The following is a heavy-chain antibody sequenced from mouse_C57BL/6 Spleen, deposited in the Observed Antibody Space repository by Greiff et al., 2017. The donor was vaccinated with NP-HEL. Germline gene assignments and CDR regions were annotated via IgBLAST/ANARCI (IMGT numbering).Heavy chain of an antibody. Sequence: EVQLQQSGAELVRPGASVKLSCTASGFNIKDYYMHWVKQRPEQGLEWIGRIDPEDGDPEYAPKFQGKATMTVDTSSNTAYLQLSILTSEGSAVYYWYHYYYGRPVAYWGQGTLVTVAA. CDR1: GFNIKDYY. J-gene: IGHJ3*01. CDR3: YHYYYGRPVAY. CDR2: IDPEDGDP. D-gene: IGHD1-1*01. V-gene: IGHV14-1*01.